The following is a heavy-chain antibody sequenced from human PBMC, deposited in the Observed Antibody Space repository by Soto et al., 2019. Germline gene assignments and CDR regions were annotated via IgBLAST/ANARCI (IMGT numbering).Heavy chain of an antibody. Sequence: GGSLRLSCAASGFTFSRYAMSWVRQAPGKGLEWVSRISDTGGSTYYADSVKGRFTISRDSSKNTLYLQMNSLRADDTAIYYCAKVGELAVGGFDYWGQGTLVTVSS. D-gene: IGHD2-15*01. CDR3: AKVGELAVGGFDY. CDR2: ISDTGGST. J-gene: IGHJ4*02. CDR1: GFTFSRYA. V-gene: IGHV3-23*01.